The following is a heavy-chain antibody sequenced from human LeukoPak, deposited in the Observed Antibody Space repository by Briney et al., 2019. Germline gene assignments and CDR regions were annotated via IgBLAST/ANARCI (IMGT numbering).Heavy chain of an antibody. D-gene: IGHD1-26*01. V-gene: IGHV4-4*02. CDR2: VSLTGET. Sequence: PGGSLRLSCAASGFTFSSYEMNWVRQPPGQGLEWIGEVSLTGETNYNPSLNGRVTMSLDGSRNQLSLTLTSVTAADTAIYYCSRESGAFCPFGYWGQGTLVIVPP. CDR3: SRESGAFCPFGY. CDR1: GFTFSSYEM. J-gene: IGHJ4*02.